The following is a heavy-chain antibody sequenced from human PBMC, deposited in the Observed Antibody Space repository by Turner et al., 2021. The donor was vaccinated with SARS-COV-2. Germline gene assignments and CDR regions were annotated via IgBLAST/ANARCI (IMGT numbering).Heavy chain of an antibody. CDR1: GFTFSSYW. CDR2: IKQDGSEK. V-gene: IGHV3-7*01. CDR3: ARVRYNWNGHYFDY. D-gene: IGHD1-1*01. Sequence: EVQLVESGGGLVQLGGSLRLSCAASGFTFSSYWMSWVRQAPGKGLEWVANIKQDGSEKYYVDSVKGRFTISRDNAKNSLYLQMNSLRAEDTAVYYCARVRYNWNGHYFDYWGQGTLVTVSS. J-gene: IGHJ4*02.